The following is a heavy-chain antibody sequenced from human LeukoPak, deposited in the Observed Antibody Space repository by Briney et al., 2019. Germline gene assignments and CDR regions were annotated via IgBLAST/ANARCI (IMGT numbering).Heavy chain of an antibody. CDR3: ARAFTYYDILTGYFAYNWFDP. V-gene: IGHV4-59*01. CDR2: IYYSGST. Sequence: SETLSLTCTVSGGSISSYYWSWLRQPPGKGLEWIGYIYYSGSTNYNPSLKSRVTISVDTSKNQFSLKLSSVTAADTAVYYCARAFTYYDILTGYFAYNWFDPWGQGTLVTVSS. J-gene: IGHJ5*02. CDR1: GGSISSYY. D-gene: IGHD3-9*01.